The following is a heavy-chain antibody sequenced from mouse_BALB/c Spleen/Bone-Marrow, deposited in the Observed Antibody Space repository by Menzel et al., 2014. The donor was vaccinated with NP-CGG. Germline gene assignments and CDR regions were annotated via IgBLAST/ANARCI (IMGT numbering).Heavy chain of an antibody. D-gene: IGHD2-10*02. CDR2: IYPSDSYT. CDR3: TRQYGNYYAMDY. V-gene: IGHV1-69*02. J-gene: IGHJ4*01. Sequence: QVQLQQSGAELVRPGASVKVSCKASGYTFPSYWINWVKQRPGQGLEWIGNIYPSDSYTNYNQNFKDKATLTVDKSSSTAYMQLSSPTSEDSAVYYCTRQYGNYYAMDYWGQGTSVTVSS. CDR1: GYTFPSYW.